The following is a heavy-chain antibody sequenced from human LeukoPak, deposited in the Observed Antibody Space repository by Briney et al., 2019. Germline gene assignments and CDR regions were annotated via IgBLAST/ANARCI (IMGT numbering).Heavy chain of an antibody. CDR3: ARSLYYYDSSGYYHFDY. D-gene: IGHD3-22*01. CDR2: IYTSGST. J-gene: IGHJ4*02. CDR1: GGSISSYY. V-gene: IGHV4-4*07. Sequence: SETLSLTCTVSGGSISSYYWSWIRQPAGKGLEWIGRIYTSGSTNYNPSLKSRVTMSVDTSKNQFSLKLSSVTAADTAVYYCARSLYYYDSSGYYHFDYWGQGTLVTVSS.